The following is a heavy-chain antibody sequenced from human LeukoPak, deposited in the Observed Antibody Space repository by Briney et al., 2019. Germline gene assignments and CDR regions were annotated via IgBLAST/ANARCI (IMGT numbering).Heavy chain of an antibody. J-gene: IGHJ4*02. CDR2: IYYSGST. CDR3: AGPGAARLDY. Sequence: SETLSLTCTVSGGSISSYYWSWIRQPPGKGLEWIGYIYYSGSTNYNPSLKSRVTISVDTSKNRFSLKLSSVTAADTAVYYCAGPGAARLDYWGQGTLVTVSS. D-gene: IGHD6-6*01. V-gene: IGHV4-59*08. CDR1: GGSISSYY.